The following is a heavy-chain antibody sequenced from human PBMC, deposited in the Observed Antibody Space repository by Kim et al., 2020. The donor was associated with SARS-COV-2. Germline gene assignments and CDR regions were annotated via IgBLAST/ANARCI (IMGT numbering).Heavy chain of an antibody. Sequence: GWSLRLSCAASGFTFNIFAITWVRQLPGKGLEWVSSIGGGDDIHYADSVRGRFIVSRDDSKDTIYLQMNALRADDTAIYYCAKDARSGNGDFDWFDAWG. J-gene: IGHJ5*01. CDR3: AKDARSGNGDFDWFDA. V-gene: IGHV3-23*01. CDR1: GFTFNIFA. CDR2: IGGGDDI. D-gene: IGHD3-10*01.